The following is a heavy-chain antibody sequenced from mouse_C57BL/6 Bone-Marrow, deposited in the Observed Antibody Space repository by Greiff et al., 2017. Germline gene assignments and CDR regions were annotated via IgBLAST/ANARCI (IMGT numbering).Heavy chain of an antibody. D-gene: IGHD2-4*01. J-gene: IGHJ4*01. CDR1: GYTFTNYY. V-gene: IGHV1-76*01. Sequence: VQLQQSGAELVRPGASVKLSCKASGYTFTNYYINWVKQRPGQGLEWIARIYPGSGNTYYNEKFKGKATLTAEKSSSTAYMQLSSLTCEDSAVYFCARRLYDYDDAMDYWGQGTSVTVSS. CDR3: ARRLYDYDDAMDY. CDR2: IYPGSGNT.